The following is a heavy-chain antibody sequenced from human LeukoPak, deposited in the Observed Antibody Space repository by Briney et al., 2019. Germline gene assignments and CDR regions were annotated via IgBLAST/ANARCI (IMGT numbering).Heavy chain of an antibody. D-gene: IGHD4-17*01. CDR2: ISAGGGT. Sequence: GGSLRLSCAASEFTFSNFALIWVRQAPVKGLEWVSSISAGGGTQYADAVRGRFTISRDNSKNTLYLHMNSLRAEDTAVYFCARDQNGDHVGAFEFWGHGTMVTVSS. J-gene: IGHJ3*01. V-gene: IGHV3-23*01. CDR1: EFTFSNFA. CDR3: ARDQNGDHVGAFEF.